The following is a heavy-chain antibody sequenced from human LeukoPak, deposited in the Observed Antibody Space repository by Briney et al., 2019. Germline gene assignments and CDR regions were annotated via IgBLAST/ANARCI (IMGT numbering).Heavy chain of an antibody. D-gene: IGHD5-12*01. V-gene: IGHV4-34*01. CDR2: INHSGST. J-gene: IGHJ4*02. CDR1: GGSFSGYY. CDR3: ARGGSGYDSNPYFDY. Sequence: PSETLSLTCAVYGGSFSGYYWSWIRQPPGKGLEWIGEINHSGSTNYNPSLKSLVTISVDTYKNQFSLKLSSVTDADTAVYYCARGGSGYDSNPYFDYWGQGTLVTVSS.